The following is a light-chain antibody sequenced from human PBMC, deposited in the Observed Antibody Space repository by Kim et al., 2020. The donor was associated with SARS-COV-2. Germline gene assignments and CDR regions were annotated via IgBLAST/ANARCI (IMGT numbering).Light chain of an antibody. CDR1: SSDVGGYNY. CDR3: GSYAVNNNVI. Sequence: GQSVTISCTGTSSDVGGYNYVSWYQQHPGKAPKLMISEVSKRPSGVPDRFSGSKSGNTASLTVSGLQAEDEADYYCGSYAVNNNVIFGGGTQLTVL. CDR2: EVS. J-gene: IGLJ2*01. V-gene: IGLV2-8*01.